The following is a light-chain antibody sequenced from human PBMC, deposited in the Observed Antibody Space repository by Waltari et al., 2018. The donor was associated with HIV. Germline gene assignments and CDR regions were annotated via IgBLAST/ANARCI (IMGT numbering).Light chain of an antibody. CDR2: RND. J-gene: IGLJ2*01. CDR1: MSNSGSKN. Sequence: QSVLTQPPAPSGTPGQRVTISCSGSMSNSGSKNLNWYQHVPGTAPKLLMYRNDQRPSGVPDRFSGSKSGTSASLAISGLRSEDEADYYCVVWDDSLSGVVFGGGTKLTVL. V-gene: IGLV1-47*01. CDR3: VVWDDSLSGVV.